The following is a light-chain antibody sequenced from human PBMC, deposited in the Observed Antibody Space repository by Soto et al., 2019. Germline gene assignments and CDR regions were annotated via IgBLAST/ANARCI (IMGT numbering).Light chain of an antibody. J-gene: IGLJ3*02. CDR3: CSGYVSRTAVL. V-gene: IGLV1-44*01. Sequence: QSVLTQPPSASGTPGQRVTISCSGSDSNIGRNTVNWYQHLPGTAPKLVIFSHHKRPSGVPDRCSGPTSGTSASLAISDLQYVDEADCDCCSGYVSRTAVLFGGGTKVTVL. CDR2: SHH. CDR1: DSNIGRNT.